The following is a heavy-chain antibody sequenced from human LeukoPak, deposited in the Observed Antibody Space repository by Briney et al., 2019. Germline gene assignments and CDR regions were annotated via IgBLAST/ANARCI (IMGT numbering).Heavy chain of an antibody. J-gene: IGHJ4*02. Sequence: GGSLRLSCAASGFTFSSYAMSWVRQAPGKGLEWVSAISGSGGSTYYADSVKGRFTISRDNSKNTLYLQMNSLRAEGTAVYYCAKVGRQQLVRFDYWGQGTLVAVSS. CDR2: ISGSGGST. D-gene: IGHD6-13*01. CDR1: GFTFSSYA. CDR3: AKVGRQQLVRFDY. V-gene: IGHV3-23*01.